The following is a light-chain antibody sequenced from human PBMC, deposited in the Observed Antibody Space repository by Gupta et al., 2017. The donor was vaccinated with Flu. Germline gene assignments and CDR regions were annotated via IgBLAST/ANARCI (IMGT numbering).Light chain of an antibody. Sequence: EVVLTQSPGTASFSPGERAALSCRASQSVSSDFLAWYQQKPGQAPRLLMYATSKRATGTPERFSGSGSGTDFTLTISRLEPEDFAVYYCHQDYNSPNTFGQGTKLEIK. CDR1: QSVSSDF. J-gene: IGKJ2*01. V-gene: IGKV3-20*01. CDR2: ATS. CDR3: HQDYNSPNT.